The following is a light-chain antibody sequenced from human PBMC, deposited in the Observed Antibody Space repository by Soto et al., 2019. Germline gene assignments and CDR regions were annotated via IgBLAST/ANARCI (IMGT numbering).Light chain of an antibody. CDR1: QSVSSSY. Sequence: EIVLTQSPGTLSLSPGERATLSCRASQSVSSSYLAWYQQYRGQAPRLLIYGASSRAPGIPDRFGGSGSGTDFTLTISRLEPEDFAVYYCQQYGSSRWTFGQGTKVEIK. J-gene: IGKJ1*01. V-gene: IGKV3-20*01. CDR2: GAS. CDR3: QQYGSSRWT.